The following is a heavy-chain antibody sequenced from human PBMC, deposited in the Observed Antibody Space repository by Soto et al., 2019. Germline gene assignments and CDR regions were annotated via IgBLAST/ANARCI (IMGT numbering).Heavy chain of an antibody. CDR2: INPSGGST. Sequence: ASVKVSCKASGYTFTSYYMHWVRQAPGQGLEWMGVINPSGGSTTYAQKFQGRVTMTRDTSTSTVYMELSSLRSEDTAVYYCARGYSSGYYHAGWFDPWGQGTLVTVSS. CDR1: GYTFTSYY. D-gene: IGHD3-22*01. V-gene: IGHV1-46*01. CDR3: ARGYSSGYYHAGWFDP. J-gene: IGHJ5*02.